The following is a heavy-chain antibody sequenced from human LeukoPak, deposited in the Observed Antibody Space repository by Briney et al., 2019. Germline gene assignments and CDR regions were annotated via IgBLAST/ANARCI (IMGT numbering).Heavy chain of an antibody. V-gene: IGHV3-64D*06. CDR3: APGKFDY. CDR1: GFTFSSHA. Sequence: GESLKISCSASGFTFSSHAMYWVRQAPGKGLEYVSAISHDGDTTYYADSVRGRFTISRDNSKNTLYLQMSSLRAEDTAVYYCAPGKFDYWGQGTLVTVSS. J-gene: IGHJ4*02. CDR2: ISHDGDTT.